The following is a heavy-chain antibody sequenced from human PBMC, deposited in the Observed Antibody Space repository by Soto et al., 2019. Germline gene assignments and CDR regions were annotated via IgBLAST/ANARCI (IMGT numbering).Heavy chain of an antibody. CDR1: GYTFTGYY. Sequence: ASVKVSCKASGYTFTGYYMHWVRQAPGQGLEWMGWINPNSGGTNYAQKFQGWVTMTRDTSISTAYMELSRLRSDDTAVYYCARAPYAILTGYSHYYGMDVWGQGNTVTVSS. CDR2: INPNSGGT. J-gene: IGHJ6*02. V-gene: IGHV1-2*04. D-gene: IGHD3-9*01. CDR3: ARAPYAILTGYSHYYGMDV.